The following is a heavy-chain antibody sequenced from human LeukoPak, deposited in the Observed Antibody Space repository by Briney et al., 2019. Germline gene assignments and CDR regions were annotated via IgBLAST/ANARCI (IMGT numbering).Heavy chain of an antibody. CDR2: IHHSGGT. Sequence: SETLSVTCPVSGASVSRNWWSWVRQPPGKGVEWVGEIHHSGGTNYNPSLKSRVTMSLDNYNNHFSLKLSYVTAAETAVYYCARHLIWNYKGADYFDYWGQGTLVTVSS. CDR3: ARHLIWNYKGADYFDY. J-gene: IGHJ4*02. V-gene: IGHV4-4*02. CDR1: GASVSRNW. D-gene: IGHD1-7*01.